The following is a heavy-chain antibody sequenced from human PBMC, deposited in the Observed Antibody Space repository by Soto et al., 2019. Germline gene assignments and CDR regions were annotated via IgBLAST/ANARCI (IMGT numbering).Heavy chain of an antibody. Sequence: QITLKESGPPLVRPAQTLTLTCAFSGFSLTTTHMGVAWIRQPPGTALEWLALIYWDDDKRYSPSLKNRLAISKDTSRNRVVLTITNLNPEDTGTYFCAHAGDYDLLSFDHLGPGTLVTVSS. CDR1: GFSLTTTHMG. CDR2: IYWDDDK. D-gene: IGHD4-17*01. CDR3: AHAGDYDLLSFDH. J-gene: IGHJ4*02. V-gene: IGHV2-5*02.